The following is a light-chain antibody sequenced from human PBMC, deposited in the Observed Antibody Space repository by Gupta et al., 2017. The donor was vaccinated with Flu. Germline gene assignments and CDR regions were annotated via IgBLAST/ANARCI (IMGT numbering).Light chain of an antibody. Sequence: QSVLTQPPSGAGAPGPRVIISCTGITSNIGAGYDVRWYHQLPGTAPKVLIYDNNSRPSGIPDRFSGSRSGTSATLAITGLQAEDEADYYCQSYDSSLSAWVFGGGTKLTVL. CDR2: DNN. V-gene: IGLV1-40*01. J-gene: IGLJ3*02. CDR1: TSNIGAGYD. CDR3: QSYDSSLSAWV.